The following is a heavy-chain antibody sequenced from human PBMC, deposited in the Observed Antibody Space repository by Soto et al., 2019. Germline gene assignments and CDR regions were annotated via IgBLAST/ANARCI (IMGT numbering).Heavy chain of an antibody. Sequence: GGSLRLACAASRFTFSNYAMSGVLQAPGKGLEWVSAISGSGGITYYADSVRGRFTISRDNSKNTLYLQMNSLRAEDSAIYYCAKDSRHDYSNPSDYWGQGTLVTVSS. CDR2: ISGSGGIT. V-gene: IGHV3-23*01. CDR1: RFTFSNYA. CDR3: AKDSRHDYSNPSDY. D-gene: IGHD4-4*01. J-gene: IGHJ4*02.